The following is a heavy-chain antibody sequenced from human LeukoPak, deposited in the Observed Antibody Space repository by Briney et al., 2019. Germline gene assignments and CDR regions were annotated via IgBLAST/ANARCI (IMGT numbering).Heavy chain of an antibody. CDR1: GFTFSSYA. CDR2: ISDSDSGT. CDR3: ARDQGGQLPVFDY. Sequence: GGSLRLSCAASGFTFSSYAMSWVRQAPGKGLEWVSAISDSDSGTYYADSVKGRFTISRDNSKNTLYLQMNSLRPEDTAVYYCARDQGGQLPVFDYWGQGTLVTVSS. V-gene: IGHV3-23*01. D-gene: IGHD2-2*01. J-gene: IGHJ4*02.